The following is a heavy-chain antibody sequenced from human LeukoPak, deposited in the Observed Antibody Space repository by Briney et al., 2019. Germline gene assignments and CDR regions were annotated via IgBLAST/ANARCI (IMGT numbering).Heavy chain of an antibody. Sequence: GGSLRLSCEFSGIIFSTYAMNWVRQAPGKGLEWISYISGSSSGRTSIIHYADSVKGRFTISRDNAKNSLHLQMDSLSAEDTAVYYCARDFWSGYYTEDWGQGALVIVSS. CDR2: ISGSSSGRTSII. J-gene: IGHJ4*02. CDR1: GIIFSTYA. D-gene: IGHD3-3*01. V-gene: IGHV3-48*04. CDR3: ARDFWSGYYTED.